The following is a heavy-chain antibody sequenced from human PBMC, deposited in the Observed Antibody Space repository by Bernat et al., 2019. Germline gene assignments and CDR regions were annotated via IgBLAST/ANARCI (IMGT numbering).Heavy chain of an antibody. CDR1: GGSISSYY. V-gene: IGHV4-59*01. CDR3: ARERNRGFGEQAVDY. D-gene: IGHD3-10*01. CDR2: IYYSGST. J-gene: IGHJ4*02. Sequence: QVQLQESGPGLVKPSETLSLTCTVSGGSISSYYWSWIRQPPGKGLEWIGYIYYSGSTNYNPSLKSRVTISVDTSKNQFSLKLSSVTAADTAVYYCARERNRGFGEQAVDYWGQGTLVTVSS.